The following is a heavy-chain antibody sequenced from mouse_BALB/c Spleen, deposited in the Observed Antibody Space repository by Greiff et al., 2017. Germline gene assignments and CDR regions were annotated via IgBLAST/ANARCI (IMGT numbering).Heavy chain of an antibody. D-gene: IGHD2-3*01. CDR1: GFTFSSFG. J-gene: IGHJ1*01. CDR3: ARGGYSWYCDV. V-gene: IGHV5-17*02. Sequence: EVQRVESGGGLVQPGGSRKLSCAASGFTFSSFGMHWVRQAPEKGLEWVAYISSGSSTIYYADTVKGRFTISRDNPKNTLFLQMTSLRSEDTAMYYCARGGYSWYCDVWGAGTTVTVSS. CDR2: ISSGSSTI.